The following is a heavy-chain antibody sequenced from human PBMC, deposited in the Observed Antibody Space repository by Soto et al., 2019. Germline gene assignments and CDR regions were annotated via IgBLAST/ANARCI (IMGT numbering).Heavy chain of an antibody. D-gene: IGHD4-17*01. CDR2: IKQDGSEK. CDR3: ARGGDYASTRPFRH. CDR1: GFTFSSYW. V-gene: IGHV3-7*01. J-gene: IGHJ1*01. Sequence: EVQLVESGGGLVQPGGSLRLSCAASGFTFSSYWMSWVRQAPGKGLEWVANIKQDGSEKYYVDSVKGRFTISRDNAKNSLYLQMNSLRAEDTAVYYCARGGDYASTRPFRHWGQGTLVTVSS.